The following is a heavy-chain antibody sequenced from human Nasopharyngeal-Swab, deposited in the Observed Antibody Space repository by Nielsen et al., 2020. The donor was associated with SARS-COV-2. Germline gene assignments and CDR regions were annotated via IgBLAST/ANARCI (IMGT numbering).Heavy chain of an antibody. D-gene: IGHD6-13*01. CDR1: GFTFSSYN. V-gene: IGHV3-48*04. J-gene: IGHJ4*02. CDR2: INTGSSSI. CDR3: ARAHSSSWQLFDY. Sequence: GESLKISCAASGFTFSSYNMNWVRQAPGKGLEWVSYINTGSSSIYYADSVKGRFTISRDNAKNSLYLQMNSLRAEDTAVYYCARAHSSSWQLFDYWGQGTLVTVSS.